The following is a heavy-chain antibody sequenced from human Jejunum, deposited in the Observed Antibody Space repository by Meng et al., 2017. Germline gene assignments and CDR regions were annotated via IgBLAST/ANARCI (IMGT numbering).Heavy chain of an antibody. CDR2: IYSSGIT. Sequence: SETLSLTCTVSVGSISTYFWTWIRQPAGKGLEWIGRIYSSGITNYNPSLKSRLTMSVDTSKNHFSLNLSSVTAADTAVYYCARESGANRHFDFWGQGTLVTVSS. CDR3: ARESGANRHFDF. D-gene: IGHD4/OR15-4a*01. CDR1: VGSISTYF. V-gene: IGHV4-4*07. J-gene: IGHJ4*02.